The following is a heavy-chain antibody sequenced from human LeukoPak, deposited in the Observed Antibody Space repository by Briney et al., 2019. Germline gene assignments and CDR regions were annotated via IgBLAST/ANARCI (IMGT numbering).Heavy chain of an antibody. CDR2: IYTSGST. Sequence: SETLSLTCTVSGGSISSSSYYWGWIRQPPGKGLEWIGRIYTSGSTNYNPSLKSRVTISVDTSKNQFSLKLSSVTAADTAVYYCARERQQLVPGGYFDYWGQGTLVTVSS. CDR3: ARERQQLVPGGYFDY. V-gene: IGHV4-39*07. CDR1: GGSISSSSYY. D-gene: IGHD6-13*01. J-gene: IGHJ4*02.